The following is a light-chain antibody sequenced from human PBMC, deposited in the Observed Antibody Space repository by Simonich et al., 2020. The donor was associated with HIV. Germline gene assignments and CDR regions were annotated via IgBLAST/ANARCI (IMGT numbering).Light chain of an antibody. CDR3: ETWDSNTWV. CDR2: LEGSGSY. V-gene: IGLV4-60*03. J-gene: IGLJ3*02. Sequence: QPVLTQSSSASASLGSSVKLTCTLSSGHSSYIIVWHQQQPGKAPRYLMKLEGSGSYNKGGGVPYRCSGSSSGADRYLNISNLQSEDEADYYWETWDSNTWVFGGGTKLTVL. CDR1: SGHSSYI.